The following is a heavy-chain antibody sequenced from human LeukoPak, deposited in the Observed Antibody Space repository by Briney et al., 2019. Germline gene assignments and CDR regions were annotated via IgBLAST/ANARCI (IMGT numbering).Heavy chain of an antibody. V-gene: IGHV3-66*01. D-gene: IGHD3-10*01. J-gene: IGHJ3*02. CDR1: GFTVSSNY. CDR3: ARYGSDDAFDI. Sequence: GGSLRLSCAASGFTVSSNYMSWVRQAPGKGLEWVSMIYSGGSTYYADSVKGRFTISRDNSKNTLYLQMNSLRAEDTAVYYCARYGSDDAFDIWGQGTMVTVSS. CDR2: IYSGGST.